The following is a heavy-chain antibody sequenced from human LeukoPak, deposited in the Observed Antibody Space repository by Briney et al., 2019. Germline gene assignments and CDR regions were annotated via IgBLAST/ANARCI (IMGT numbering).Heavy chain of an antibody. J-gene: IGHJ4*02. CDR3: ARETGTYSAFDY. CDR1: GGSINSYY. Sequence: SETLSLTCTVSGGSINSYYWSWIRQPAGKGLGWIGRIYSSGSTGYNPSLKSRVTMSLDTSKNQFSLNLSSVTAADTAVYYCARETGTYSAFDYWGQGTLVTVSS. D-gene: IGHD1-26*01. V-gene: IGHV4-4*07. CDR2: IYSSGST.